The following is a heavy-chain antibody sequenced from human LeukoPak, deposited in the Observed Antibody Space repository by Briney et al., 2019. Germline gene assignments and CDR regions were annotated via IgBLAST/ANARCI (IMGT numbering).Heavy chain of an antibody. CDR3: AREQQLALLAAFDI. V-gene: IGHV3-30*04. Sequence: GGSLRLSCAASGFSFSSYAMHWVRQAPGKGLEWVAVISYDGSNKYYADSVKGRFTISRDNSKNTLYLQMNSLRAEDTAVYYCAREQQLALLAAFDIWGQGTMVTVSS. CDR1: GFSFSSYA. J-gene: IGHJ3*02. CDR2: ISYDGSNK. D-gene: IGHD6-13*01.